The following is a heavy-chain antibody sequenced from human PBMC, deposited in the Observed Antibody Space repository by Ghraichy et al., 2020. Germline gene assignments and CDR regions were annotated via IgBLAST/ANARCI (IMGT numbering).Heavy chain of an antibody. J-gene: IGHJ6*02. CDR2: IKSDGSST. CDR3: ARDLGTISRASYGMDV. CDR1: GFTFNNYW. D-gene: IGHD3-9*01. V-gene: IGHV3-74*01. Sequence: GGSLRLSCAASGFTFNNYWIHWVRQAPGKGLVWVSRIKSDGSSTSYADSVKGRFTISRDNAKNTLYLQMNSLRAEDTAVYYCARDLGTISRASYGMDVWGQETTVTFSS.